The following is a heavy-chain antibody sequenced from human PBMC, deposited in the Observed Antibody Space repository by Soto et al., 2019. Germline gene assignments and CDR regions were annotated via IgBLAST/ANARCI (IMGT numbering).Heavy chain of an antibody. V-gene: IGHV4-34*01. CDR2: INHSGST. Sequence: SETLSLTCAVYGGSFSGYYWSWIRQPPGKGLEWIGEINHSGSTNYNPSLKSRVTISVDTSKNQFSLKLSSVTAADTAVYYCARTYNWNCNWFDPWGQGTLVTVSS. J-gene: IGHJ5*02. CDR1: GGSFSGYY. CDR3: ARTYNWNCNWFDP. D-gene: IGHD1-7*01.